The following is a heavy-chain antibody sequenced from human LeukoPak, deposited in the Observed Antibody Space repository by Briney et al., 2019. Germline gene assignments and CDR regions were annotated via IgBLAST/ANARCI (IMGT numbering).Heavy chain of an antibody. D-gene: IGHD2-2*01. CDR2: ISSSDSTI. J-gene: IGHJ4*02. Sequence: PGGSLRLSCAASGFTFSSYAMSWIRQAPGKGLEWVSYISSSDSTIYYADSVKGRFTISRDNAKNSLYLQMNSLRAEDTAVYYCARVDCSSSSCYELDYWGQGTLVTVSS. CDR3: ARVDCSSSSCYELDY. V-gene: IGHV3-11*04. CDR1: GFTFSSYA.